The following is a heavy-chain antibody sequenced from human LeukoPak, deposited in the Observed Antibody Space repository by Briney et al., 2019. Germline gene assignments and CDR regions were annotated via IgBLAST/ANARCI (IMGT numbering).Heavy chain of an antibody. V-gene: IGHV3-53*01. CDR2: IYSDGGT. J-gene: IGHJ4*02. CDR3: ASRQVA. CDR1: GFTVSNDF. Sequence: GGSLRLSCAASGFTVSNDFMSWVRQAPGKGLEWVSLIYSDGGTYYADSVKGRFTISRDSSKNTLYLQMNSLRAEDTVVYYCASRQVAGGRGTLVTVSS.